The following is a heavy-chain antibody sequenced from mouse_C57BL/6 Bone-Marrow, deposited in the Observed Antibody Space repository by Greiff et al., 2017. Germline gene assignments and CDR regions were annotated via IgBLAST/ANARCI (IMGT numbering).Heavy chain of an antibody. V-gene: IGHV2-2*01. J-gene: IGHJ3*01. CDR1: GFSLTSYG. CDR3: ARISNWMAY. CDR2: IWRGGST. Sequence: QVQLQQSGPGLVQPSQSLSITCTVSGFSLTSYGVHWVRQSPGQGLEWLGVIWRGGSTDYNAAFISRLSISKDNSKSQVFFKMNSLQADDTAIYYWARISNWMAYWGQGTLVTVSA. D-gene: IGHD2-5*01.